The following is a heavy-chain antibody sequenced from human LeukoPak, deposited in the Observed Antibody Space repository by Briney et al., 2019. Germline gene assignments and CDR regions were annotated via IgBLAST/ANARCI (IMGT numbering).Heavy chain of an antibody. V-gene: IGHV1-69*06. CDR3: ARGERSSGWYGPRGGLGY. CDR1: GGTFSSYA. Sequence: SVKVSCKASGGTFSSYAISWVRQAPGQGLEWMGGINPIFGTANYAQKFQGRVTITADKSTSTAYMELSSLRSEDTAVYYCARGERSSGWYGPRGGLGYWGQGTLVTVSS. D-gene: IGHD6-19*01. J-gene: IGHJ4*02. CDR2: INPIFGTA.